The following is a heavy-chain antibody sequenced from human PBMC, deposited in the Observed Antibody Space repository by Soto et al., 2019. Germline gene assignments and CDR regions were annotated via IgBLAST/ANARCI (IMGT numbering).Heavy chain of an antibody. CDR3: AALGNYDIGNWFDP. CDR2: IYYSGST. V-gene: IGHV4-31*03. Sequence: QVQLQESGPGLVKPSQTLSLTCTVSGGSISSGGYYWGWIRQHPGKGLEWIGYIYYSGSTYYNPSLERRVTILIETYKNQFSLKLSSVTVADTAVYYCAALGNYDIGNWFDPWGQGTLVTVSS. D-gene: IGHD3-9*01. J-gene: IGHJ5*02. CDR1: GGSISSGGYY.